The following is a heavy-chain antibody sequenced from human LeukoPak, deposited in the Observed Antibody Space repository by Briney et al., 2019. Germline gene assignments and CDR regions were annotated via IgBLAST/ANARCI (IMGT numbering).Heavy chain of an antibody. D-gene: IGHD1-1*01. V-gene: IGHV4-39*01. Sequence: TSETLSLTCSVCDGPISNNNYYWAWIRQPPGKGLECIGSIYYSGSPYYNPSLKSRVTISVDTSKNQFSLRLSSMTAADTAVYYCATWRTAKTGFDYWGQGTLVTVSS. CDR2: IYYSGSP. CDR3: ATWRTAKTGFDY. J-gene: IGHJ4*02. CDR1: DGPISNNNYY.